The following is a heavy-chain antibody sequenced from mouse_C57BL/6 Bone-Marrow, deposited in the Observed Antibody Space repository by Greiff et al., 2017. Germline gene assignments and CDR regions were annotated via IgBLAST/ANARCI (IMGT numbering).Heavy chain of an antibody. V-gene: IGHV1-56*01. Sequence: VQLQQSGPELVRPGASVKISCKAPGYTFTSHWMQWVRQRPGQGLEWIGEIFPGSGSTYYNEKFKGKATLTVDTSSSTAYMQLSNLTSEDSSVYFCASDYYYGSSYFDYWGQGTTLTVSS. CDR1: GYTFTSHW. D-gene: IGHD1-1*01. CDR2: IFPGSGST. CDR3: ASDYYYGSSYFDY. J-gene: IGHJ2*01.